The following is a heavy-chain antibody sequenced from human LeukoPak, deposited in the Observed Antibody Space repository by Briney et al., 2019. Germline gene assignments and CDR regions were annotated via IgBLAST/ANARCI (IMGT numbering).Heavy chain of an antibody. CDR2: IYTSGST. Sequence: SETLSLTCTVSGGSISSYYGSWIRQPAGKGLEWIGRIYTSGSTNYNPSLKSRVTMSVDTSKNQFSLKLSSVTAADTAVYYCARGHSSSWYLAFDIWGQGTMVTVSS. CDR3: ARGHSSSWYLAFDI. CDR1: GGSISSYY. V-gene: IGHV4-4*07. J-gene: IGHJ3*02. D-gene: IGHD6-13*01.